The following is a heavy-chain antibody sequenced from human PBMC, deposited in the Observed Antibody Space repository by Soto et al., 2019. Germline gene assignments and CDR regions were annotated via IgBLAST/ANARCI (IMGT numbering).Heavy chain of an antibody. D-gene: IGHD5-12*01. CDR1: GFTFSSYG. Sequence: GGSLRLSCVASGFTFSSYGMHWVRQAPGKGLEWVAIISYDGSNTYYADSVKGRFTISRDNSKNTLYLQMNSLRAEDTSVYYCARDLMANSYYGMDVWGQGTTVTVSS. V-gene: IGHV3-30*03. CDR2: ISYDGSNT. CDR3: ARDLMANSYYGMDV. J-gene: IGHJ6*02.